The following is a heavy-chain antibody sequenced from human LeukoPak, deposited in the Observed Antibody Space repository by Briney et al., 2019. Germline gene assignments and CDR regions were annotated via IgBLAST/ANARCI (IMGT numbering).Heavy chain of an antibody. CDR1: GFTLTSYA. V-gene: IGHV3-30*07. J-gene: IGHJ6*02. Sequence: GRSLRLSCAVSGFTLTSYAVHWVRQAPGKGLEWVAVISYDGSVTYYADSVKGRFTISRDSSKNALYLQMNSLRAEDTALYYCARAYYHASGGAFGMDVWGQGTTVTVSS. CDR2: ISYDGSVT. CDR3: ARAYYHASGGAFGMDV. D-gene: IGHD3-10*01.